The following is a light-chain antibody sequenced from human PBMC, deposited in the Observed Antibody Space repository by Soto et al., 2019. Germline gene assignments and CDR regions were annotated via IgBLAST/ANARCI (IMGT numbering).Light chain of an antibody. CDR1: QSISSY. Sequence: DIQMTQSPSSLSASVGDRVTITCRASQSISSYFNWYQQKPGKAPKLLIYAASSLQSWVPSRFSGSGSGTDFTLTISSLQPEDFATYYCQRSYSTLTFGPGTKVDVK. J-gene: IGKJ3*01. CDR2: AAS. V-gene: IGKV1-39*01. CDR3: QRSYSTLT.